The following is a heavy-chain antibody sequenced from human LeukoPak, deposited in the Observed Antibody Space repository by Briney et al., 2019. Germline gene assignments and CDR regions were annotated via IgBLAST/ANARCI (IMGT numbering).Heavy chain of an antibody. CDR2: ISSSSSYI. CDR1: GFTFSYYS. Sequence: GGSLRLSCAASGFTFSYYSMNWVRQAPGKGLEWVSSISSSSSYIYYADSVKGRFTISRDNAKNSLYLQMNSLRAEDTAVYYCARVNAVTTDPYYYDMDVWGQGTTVTVSS. D-gene: IGHD4-17*01. V-gene: IGHV3-21*01. CDR3: ARVNAVTTDPYYYDMDV. J-gene: IGHJ6*02.